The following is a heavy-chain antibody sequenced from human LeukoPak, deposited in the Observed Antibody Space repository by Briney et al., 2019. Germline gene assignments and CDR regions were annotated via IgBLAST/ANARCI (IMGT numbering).Heavy chain of an antibody. D-gene: IGHD3-22*01. J-gene: IGHJ4*02. CDR3: ARAPYYYDSSGYYLLGDFDY. CDR1: GYSISSGYF. Sequence: SETLSLICTVSGYSISSGYFWGWIRQPPGKGLEWIGEINHSGSTNYNPSLKSRVTISVDTSKNQFSLKLSSVTAADTAVYYCARAPYYYDSSGYYLLGDFDYWGQGTLVTVSS. V-gene: IGHV4-38-2*02. CDR2: INHSGST.